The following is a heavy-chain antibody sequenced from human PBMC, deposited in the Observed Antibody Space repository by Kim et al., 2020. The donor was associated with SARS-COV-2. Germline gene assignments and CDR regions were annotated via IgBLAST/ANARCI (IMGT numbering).Heavy chain of an antibody. J-gene: IGHJ6*02. D-gene: IGHD3-10*01. CDR3: ARDYSGPYYYGMDV. CDR2: INAGTGNT. V-gene: IGHV1-3*01. Sequence: ASVKVSCQASGYTFTNYAMHWVRQAPGQRLEWMGWINAGTGNTKYSQKLQGRVTITRDTSASTGYMELSSLKSEDTAVFYCARDYSGPYYYGMDVWGQGT. CDR1: GYTFTNYA.